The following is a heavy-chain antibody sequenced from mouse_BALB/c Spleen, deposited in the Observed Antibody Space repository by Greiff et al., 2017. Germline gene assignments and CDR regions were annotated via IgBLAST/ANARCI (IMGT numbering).Heavy chain of an antibody. CDR3: ARSKGDYYGSSYAMDY. D-gene: IGHD1-1*01. Sequence: EVKLQESGPDLVKPSQSLSLTCTVTGYSITSGYSWHWIRQFPGNKLEWMGYIHYSGSTNYNPSLKSRISITRDTSKNQFFLQLNSVTTEDTATYYCARSKGDYYGSSYAMDYWGQGTSVTVSS. V-gene: IGHV3-1*02. J-gene: IGHJ4*01. CDR1: GYSITSGYS. CDR2: IHYSGST.